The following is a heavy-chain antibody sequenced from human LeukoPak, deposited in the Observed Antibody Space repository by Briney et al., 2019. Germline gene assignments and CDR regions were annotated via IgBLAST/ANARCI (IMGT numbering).Heavy chain of an antibody. CDR1: GYTFTDYY. CDR3: ARGASRTTAPDDY. CDR2: INPNSGGT. V-gene: IGHV1-2*02. D-gene: IGHD1-1*01. Sequence: ASVKVSCKASGYTFTDYYMHWVRQAPGQGLEWMGWINPNSGGTNYAQKFQGRVTMTRDTSISTAYIELSGLTSDDTAVYYCARGASRTTAPDDYWGQGTLVTVSS. J-gene: IGHJ4*02.